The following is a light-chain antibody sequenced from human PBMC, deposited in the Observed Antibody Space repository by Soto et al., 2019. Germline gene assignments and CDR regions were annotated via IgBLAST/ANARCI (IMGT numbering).Light chain of an antibody. CDR2: GAA. V-gene: IGKV3-20*01. J-gene: IGKJ2*01. Sequence: EIVLTQSPGTLSLSPEQRVSLSCRASQSVSSTYLAWYQQKPGQAPRLLIYGAAYRATGIPDRFSGSGSGTDFTLTISRLEPEDFAVYYCQHYGSSPPYTFGQGTKLEIK. CDR3: QHYGSSPPYT. CDR1: QSVSSTY.